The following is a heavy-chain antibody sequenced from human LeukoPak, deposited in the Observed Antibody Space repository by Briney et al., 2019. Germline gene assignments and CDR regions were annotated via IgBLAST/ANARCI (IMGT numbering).Heavy chain of an antibody. J-gene: IGHJ3*02. CDR2: IYYSGST. CDR1: GGSISSGGYY. D-gene: IGHD3-22*01. V-gene: IGHV4-31*03. CDR3: ARGLIVVVRKGAFDI. Sequence: PSETLSLTCTVSGGSISSGGYYWSWIRQHPGKGLEWIGYIYYSGSTYYNPSLKSRVTISVDTSKNQFSLKLSSVTAADTAVYYCARGLIVVVRKGAFDIWGQGTMVTVSS.